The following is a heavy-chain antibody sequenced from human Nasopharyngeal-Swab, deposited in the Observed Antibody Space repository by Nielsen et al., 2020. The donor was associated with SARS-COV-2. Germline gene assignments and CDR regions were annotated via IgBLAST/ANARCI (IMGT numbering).Heavy chain of an antibody. CDR2: ISWNSGSI. CDR1: GFTFDDYA. V-gene: IGHV3-9*01. D-gene: IGHD6-19*01. J-gene: IGHJ4*02. Sequence: GGSLRLSCAASGFTFDDYAMHWVRQAPGKGLEWVSGISWNSGSIGYADSVKGRFTIPRDNAKNSLYLQMNSLRAEDTALYYCAKLAWLPHDHYYFDYWGQGTLVTVSS. CDR3: AKLAWLPHDHYYFDY.